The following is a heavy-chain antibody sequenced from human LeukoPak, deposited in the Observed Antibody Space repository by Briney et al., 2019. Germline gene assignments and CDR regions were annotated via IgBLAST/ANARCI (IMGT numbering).Heavy chain of an antibody. Sequence: ASVKVSCKASGYTLTSYGISWVRQAPGQGLEWMGWISAYNGNTNYAQKLQGRVTMTTDTSTSTAYMELRSLRSDDTAVYYCARDPERELRYFDWPPDYWGQGTLVTVSS. V-gene: IGHV1-18*01. D-gene: IGHD3-9*01. CDR2: ISAYNGNT. J-gene: IGHJ4*02. CDR1: GYTLTSYG. CDR3: ARDPERELRYFDWPPDY.